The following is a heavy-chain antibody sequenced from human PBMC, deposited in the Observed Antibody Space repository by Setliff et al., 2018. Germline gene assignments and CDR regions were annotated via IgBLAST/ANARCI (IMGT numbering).Heavy chain of an antibody. D-gene: IGHD6-19*01. J-gene: IGHJ4*02. CDR1: GGTFSSYA. Sequence: SVKVSCKASGGTFSSYAISWVRQAPGQGLEWMGGIIPILGIANYAQKFQGRVALTTDTSTSTAYMELRSLRSDDTAVYYCARDSEWLVLYFDYWGQGTLVTVSS. CDR3: ARDSEWLVLYFDY. V-gene: IGHV1-69*10. CDR2: IIPILGIA.